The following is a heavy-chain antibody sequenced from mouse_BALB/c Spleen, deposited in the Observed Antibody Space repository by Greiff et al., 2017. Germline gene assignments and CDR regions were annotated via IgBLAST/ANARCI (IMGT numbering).Heavy chain of an antibody. D-gene: IGHD1-3*01. CDR1: GFTFSDYY. Sequence: EVMLVESGGGLVKPGGSLKLSCAASGFTFSDYYMYWVRQTPEKRLEWVATISDGGSYTYYPDSVKGRFTISRDNAKNNLYLLMSSLRSEDTAMYYCALNDDYCDYWGQGTTLTVSS. CDR3: ALNDDYCDY. J-gene: IGHJ2*01. V-gene: IGHV5-4*02. CDR2: ISDGGSYT.